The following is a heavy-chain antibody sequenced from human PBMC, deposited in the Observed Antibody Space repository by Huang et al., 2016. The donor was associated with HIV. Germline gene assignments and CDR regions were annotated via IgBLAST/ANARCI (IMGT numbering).Heavy chain of an antibody. CDR2: IYYSGST. Sequence: QVQLQESGPGLVKPSQTLSLTCTVSGGSISSGGSYWSWIRQPPGKGLEWIGYIYYSGSTYYNPSLKSRFTISLDTSKNQFSLKLNSVTAADTAVYYCARAPGDGDYFDYWGQGTLVTVSS. CDR1: GGSISSGGSY. D-gene: IGHD7-27*01. V-gene: IGHV4-30-4*08. CDR3: ARAPGDGDYFDY. J-gene: IGHJ4*02.